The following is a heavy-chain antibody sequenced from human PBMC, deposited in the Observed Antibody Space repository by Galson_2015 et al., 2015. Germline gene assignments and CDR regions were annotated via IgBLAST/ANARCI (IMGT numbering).Heavy chain of an antibody. J-gene: IGHJ6*02. V-gene: IGHV3-23*01. D-gene: IGHD2-21*02. Sequence: SLRLSCAASGFTFSSYAMSWVRQAPGKGLEWVSAISGSGGSTYYADSVKGRFTISRDNPKNSLYLQMNSLRAEDTAVYYCARDVAYCGGDCYPYWYFDLWGQGTTVTVSS. CDR3: ARDVAYCGGDCYPYWYFDL. CDR1: GFTFSSYA. CDR2: ISGSGGST.